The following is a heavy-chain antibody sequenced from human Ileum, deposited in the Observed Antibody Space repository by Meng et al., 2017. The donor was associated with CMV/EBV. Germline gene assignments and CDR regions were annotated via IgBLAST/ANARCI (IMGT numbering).Heavy chain of an antibody. Sequence: GCTFRDSAIRGVRQPSRKGLEWVGRIRTKSHGEAKEYSASVKGRFTISRDDSTNMAYLHMNSLKREDTAVYYCAKLSSSSPSGDHWSQGTLVTVPS. D-gene: IGHD6-6*01. CDR3: AKLSSSSPSGDH. CDR1: GCTFRDSA. V-gene: IGHV3-73*01. CDR2: IRTKSHGEAK. J-gene: IGHJ4*02.